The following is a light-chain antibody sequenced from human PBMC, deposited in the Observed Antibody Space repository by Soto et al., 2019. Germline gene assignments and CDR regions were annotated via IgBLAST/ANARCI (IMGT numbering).Light chain of an antibody. J-gene: IGKJ4*01. V-gene: IGKV3-15*01. CDR1: QGVGTN. CDR2: AAS. CDR3: QQANSFPLT. Sequence: EIVMTQSPGTLSVSPGERATLACRASQGVGTNLAWYQQRPGQAPRLLIYAASTRATGIPARFSGRGSGTEFTLTISSLQSEHFATYYCQQANSFPLTFGGGTKVEIK.